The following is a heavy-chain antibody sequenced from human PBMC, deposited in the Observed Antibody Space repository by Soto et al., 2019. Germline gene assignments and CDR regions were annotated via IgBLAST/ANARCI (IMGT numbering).Heavy chain of an antibody. D-gene: IGHD5-18*01. V-gene: IGHV5-10-1*01. CDR2: IDPSDSYT. J-gene: IGHJ3*02. CDR1: GYSFTSFW. CDR3: ARASSHKWIQLWERSDAFDI. Sequence: PGESLKIFCKGSGYSFTSFWISWARQMPGKGLEWMGRIDPSDSYTNYSPSFQGHVTISADKSISTAYLQWSSLKASDTAMYYCARASSHKWIQLWERSDAFDIWGQGTMVTVSS.